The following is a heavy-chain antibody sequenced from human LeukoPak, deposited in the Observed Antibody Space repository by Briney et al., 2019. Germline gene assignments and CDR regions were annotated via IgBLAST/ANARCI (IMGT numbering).Heavy chain of an antibody. CDR3: SRDSDSSGYAHDFGH. Sequence: GGSLRLSCAASGFTVSNNYMSWVRQAPGKGLEWVSVMYSGSSTYYADSVKGRFTISRDNSKNTLYLQMNSLRAEDTAVYYCSRDSDSSGYAHDFGHRGQGTLVTVSS. D-gene: IGHD3-22*01. V-gene: IGHV3-66*02. CDR2: MYSGSST. CDR1: GFTVSNNY. J-gene: IGHJ4*02.